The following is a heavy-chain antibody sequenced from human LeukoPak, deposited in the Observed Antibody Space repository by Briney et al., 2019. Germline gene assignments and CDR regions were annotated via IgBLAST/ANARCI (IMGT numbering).Heavy chain of an antibody. CDR1: GFTFSSFP. V-gene: IGHV3-23*01. Sequence: GGSLRLSCAASGFTFSSFPMTWVRHAPGKGLEWVSIITGSGGTTYYTDSVKGRFTISRDNSKTTLYLQMNNLRAEDTAVYFCAKERPTTTAFDYWGQGTLVTVSS. CDR3: AKERPTTTAFDY. CDR2: ITGSGGTT. J-gene: IGHJ4*02. D-gene: IGHD4-11*01.